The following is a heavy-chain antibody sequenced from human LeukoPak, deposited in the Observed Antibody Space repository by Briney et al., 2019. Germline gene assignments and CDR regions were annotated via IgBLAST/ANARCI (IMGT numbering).Heavy chain of an antibody. V-gene: IGHV4-59*01. CDR1: GGSISSYY. J-gene: IGHJ4*02. CDR3: VRRGERYYFDY. D-gene: IGHD3-10*01. Sequence: SETLSLTCTVSGGSISSYYWSWIRQPPGKGLEWIGYIHYSGSTNYSPSLKSRVTISVDTSKNQISLKLSSVTAADTAVYYCVRRGERYYFDYWGQGTLVTVSS. CDR2: IHYSGST.